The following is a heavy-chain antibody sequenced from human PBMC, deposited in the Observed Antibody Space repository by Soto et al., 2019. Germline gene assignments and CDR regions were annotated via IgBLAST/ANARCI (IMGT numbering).Heavy chain of an antibody. CDR1: GGSIRSYC. CDR3: ARQGSGYDWGYFDY. J-gene: IGHJ4*02. CDR2: ICYSGST. D-gene: IGHD5-12*01. Sequence: SETLSLTCTVSGGSIRSYCWTWIRQPSGEGLEWIGCICYSGSTNYNPSLKSRVTISVDTSKNQFSLKLSSVTAADTAVYYCARQGSGYDWGYFDYWAREPWSPSPQ. V-gene: IGHV4-59*08.